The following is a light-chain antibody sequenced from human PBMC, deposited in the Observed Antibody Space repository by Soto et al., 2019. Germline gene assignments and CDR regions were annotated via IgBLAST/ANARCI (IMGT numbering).Light chain of an antibody. CDR3: QQYGSSSIT. Sequence: EIVLTQSPGTLSLSPGERATLSCRASQSVSSSYLAWYQQKPGQAPRLRIYGASSRATGIPDRFSGSGSGNDFPITISRLEPEDFAVYYCQQYGSSSITFGQGTRLEIK. J-gene: IGKJ5*01. V-gene: IGKV3-20*01. CDR2: GAS. CDR1: QSVSSSY.